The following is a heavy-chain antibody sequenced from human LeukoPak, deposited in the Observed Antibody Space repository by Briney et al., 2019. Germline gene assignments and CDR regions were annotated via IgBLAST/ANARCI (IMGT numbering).Heavy chain of an antibody. J-gene: IGHJ4*02. D-gene: IGHD2-2*01. CDR2: IIPIFGTA. CDR3: AATRYCSSTSCRHFDY. V-gene: IGHV1-69*05. CDR1: GGTFSSYA. Sequence: ASVKVSCKASGGTFSSYAISWVRQAPGQGLEWMGGIIPIFGTANYAQKFQGRVTITTDESTNTAYMELSSLRSEDTAVYYCAATRYCSSTSCRHFDYWGQGTLVTVSS.